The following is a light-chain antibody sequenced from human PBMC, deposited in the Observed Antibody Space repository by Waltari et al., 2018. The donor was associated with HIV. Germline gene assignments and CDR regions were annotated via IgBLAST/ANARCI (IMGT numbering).Light chain of an antibody. CDR2: GAS. V-gene: IGKV1-39*01. CDR3: QQSFSTLRP. CDR1: PTISTD. J-gene: IGKJ4*01. Sequence: DIQLTQSTSSLSASVGDRVTFSCRASPTISTDLNGYQQKPGNAPKLLISGASSLQSGVPSRFSGSRFDTDYSLTISELPPDDFATYCCQQSFSTLRPFGGGTKVEIK.